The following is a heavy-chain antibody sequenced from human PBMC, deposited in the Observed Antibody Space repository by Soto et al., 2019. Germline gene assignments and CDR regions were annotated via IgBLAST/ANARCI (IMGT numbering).Heavy chain of an antibody. CDR3: ARGTYYYDSSGLPVGMWFDP. Sequence: QVQLVQSGAEVKKPGSSVKVSCRASGGTFSSYAISWVRQAPVQGLEWMGGIIPIFGTANYAQKFQGRVTITADESTSTAYMELSSLRSEDTAVYYCARGTYYYDSSGLPVGMWFDPWGQGTLVTVSS. V-gene: IGHV1-69*01. D-gene: IGHD3-22*01. J-gene: IGHJ5*02. CDR2: IIPIFGTA. CDR1: GGTFSSYA.